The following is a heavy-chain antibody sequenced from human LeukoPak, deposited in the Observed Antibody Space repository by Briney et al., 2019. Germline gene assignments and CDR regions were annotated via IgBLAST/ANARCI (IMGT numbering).Heavy chain of an antibody. D-gene: IGHD4-17*01. Sequence: GGSLRLSCAASGFTFSSYAINWVRQAPGGGLEWVSAISDSGGSTYYADSVKGRFTISRDNSKNTLFLQFNSLRADDTAVYYCAKGRGTTVTAAANYWGQGTLVTVSS. J-gene: IGHJ4*02. CDR1: GFTFSSYA. CDR3: AKGRGTTVTAAANY. CDR2: ISDSGGST. V-gene: IGHV3-23*01.